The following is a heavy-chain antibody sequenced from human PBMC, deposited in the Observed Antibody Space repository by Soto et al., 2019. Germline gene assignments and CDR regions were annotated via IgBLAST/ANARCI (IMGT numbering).Heavy chain of an antibody. Sequence: SGTLSLTCAVSGGSISSGGYSWSWIRRPPGKGLEWIGYIYHSGSTYYNPSLKSRVTISVDTSKNQFSLKLSSVTAADTAVYYCARHSLRGSYYYGMDVWGQGTAVTVSS. CDR2: IYHSGST. J-gene: IGHJ6*02. CDR1: GGSISSGGYS. D-gene: IGHD3-10*01. V-gene: IGHV4-30-2*03. CDR3: ARHSLRGSYYYGMDV.